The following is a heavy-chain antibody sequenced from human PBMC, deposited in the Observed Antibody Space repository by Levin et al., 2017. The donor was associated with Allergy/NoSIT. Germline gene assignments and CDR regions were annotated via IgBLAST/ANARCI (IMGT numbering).Heavy chain of an antibody. Sequence: GGSLRLSCAASGFTFDDYAMHWVRQAPGKGLEWVSGISWNSGSIGYADSVKGRFTISRDNAKNSLYLQMNSLRAEDTALYYCAKGRLVVVVPAAMDVWGKGTTVTVSS. CDR2: ISWNSGSI. CDR1: GFTFDDYA. J-gene: IGHJ6*04. D-gene: IGHD2-2*01. CDR3: AKGRLVVVVPAAMDV. V-gene: IGHV3-9*01.